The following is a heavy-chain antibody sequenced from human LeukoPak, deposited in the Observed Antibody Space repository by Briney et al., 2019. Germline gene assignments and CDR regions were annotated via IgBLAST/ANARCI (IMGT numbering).Heavy chain of an antibody. CDR2: INWNGGST. D-gene: IGHD3/OR15-3a*01. V-gene: IGHV3-20*04. Sequence: GGSLRLSCAASGFTFDDYGMSWVRQAPGKGLEWVSGINWNGGSTGYADSVKGRFTISRGNAKNSVSLQMNSLRAEDTAVYFCARPTWTNYMDVWGKGTAVTISS. CDR1: GFTFDDYG. CDR3: ARPTWTNYMDV. J-gene: IGHJ6*03.